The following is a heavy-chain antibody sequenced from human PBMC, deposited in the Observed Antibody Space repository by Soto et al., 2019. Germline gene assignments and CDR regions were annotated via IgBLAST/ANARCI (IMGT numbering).Heavy chain of an antibody. J-gene: IGHJ6*02. D-gene: IGHD4-17*01. CDR1: GYSITSGYH. V-gene: IGHV4-38-2*02. Sequence: NPSETLSLTCAVSGYSITSGYHWGWIQQPPGKGLEWIGSIYHSESTYYNPSLKSRVTISVDTSMDQFSLKLNSVTAADTAVYYCARDGTTVTDNNPNQYYYYYYGMDVWGQGTTVTVSS. CDR2: IYHSEST. CDR3: ARDGTTVTDNNPNQYYYYYYGMDV.